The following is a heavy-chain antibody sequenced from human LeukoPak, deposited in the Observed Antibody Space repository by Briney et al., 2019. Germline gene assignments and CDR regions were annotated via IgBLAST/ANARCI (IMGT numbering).Heavy chain of an antibody. CDR1: GYTFTSYG. D-gene: IGHD1-1*01. Sequence: VASVKVPCKASGYTFTSYGISWVRQAPGQGLEWMGWISAHNGNTNYAQKLRGRVTMTTDTSTSTAYMELRSLRSDDTAVYYCARDGQRHNNWFDPWGQGTLVTVSS. CDR3: ARDGQRHNNWFDP. J-gene: IGHJ5*02. V-gene: IGHV1-18*01. CDR2: ISAHNGNT.